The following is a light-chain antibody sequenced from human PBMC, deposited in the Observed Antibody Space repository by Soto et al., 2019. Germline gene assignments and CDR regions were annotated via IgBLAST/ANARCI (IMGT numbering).Light chain of an antibody. CDR1: QGISNY. CDR3: QKYNSAPPFT. Sequence: DIQMTQSPSSLSASVGDRVTITCRASQGISNYLAWYQQKPGKVPKLLIYAASTLQSRVPSRFSGSGSGTDFTLTISSLQPEDVATYYCQKYNSAPPFTFGGGTKVEIK. CDR2: AAS. V-gene: IGKV1-27*01. J-gene: IGKJ4*01.